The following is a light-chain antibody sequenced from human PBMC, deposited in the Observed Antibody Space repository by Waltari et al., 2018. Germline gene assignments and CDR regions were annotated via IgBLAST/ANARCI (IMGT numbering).Light chain of an antibody. CDR3: QHSYSTPPFT. J-gene: IGKJ3*01. Sequence: DIQMTQSPSSLSASVGARVTISCRASQTISIYLNWFPQKPGKAPKLLIYAASSLQSGVPSRFSGSGSGTDFTLTISSLQPEDFATYYCQHSYSTPPFTFGPGTKVDIK. CDR1: QTISIY. V-gene: IGKV1-39*01. CDR2: AAS.